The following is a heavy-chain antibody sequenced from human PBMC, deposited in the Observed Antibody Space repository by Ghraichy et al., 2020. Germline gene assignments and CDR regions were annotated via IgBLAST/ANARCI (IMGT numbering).Heavy chain of an antibody. V-gene: IGHV2-5*02. CDR3: AHLTGFICTNGVCHPSVAGIYYFDS. Sequence: SGPTLVKPTQTLTLTCTFSGFSLSTSGVGVGWIRQPPGKALEWLALIYWDDDKRYSPSLKSRLTITKDTSKNQVVLTMTNMNPVDTATYYCAHLTGFICTNGVCHPSVAGIYYFDSWGQGTLVTVSS. CDR1: GFSLSTSGVG. CDR2: IYWDDDK. J-gene: IGHJ4*02. D-gene: IGHD2-8*01.